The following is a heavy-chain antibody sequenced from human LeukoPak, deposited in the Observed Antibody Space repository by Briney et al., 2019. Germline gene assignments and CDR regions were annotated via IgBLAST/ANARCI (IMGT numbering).Heavy chain of an antibody. CDR1: GVSISSGGYY. J-gene: IGHJ3*02. CDR2: IYYGGST. Sequence: TLCLTCTVSGVSISSGGYYWSWIPQHPGQGLEWIGYIYYGGSTYYNPSRKSRVTISVDKSKNQFSLKLSSVTAADTAVYYCAGGYEAGAVDAFDIWGQGTMVTVSS. V-gene: IGHV4-31*03. D-gene: IGHD3-16*01. CDR3: AGGYEAGAVDAFDI.